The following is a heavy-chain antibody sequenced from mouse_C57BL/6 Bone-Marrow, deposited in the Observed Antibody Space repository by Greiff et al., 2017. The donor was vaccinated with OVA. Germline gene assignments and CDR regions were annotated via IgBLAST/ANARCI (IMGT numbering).Heavy chain of an antibody. V-gene: IGHV1-75*01. CDR1: GYTFTDYY. D-gene: IGHD2-2*01. CDR3: ARKATMVTTGWYFDV. Sequence: VQLQQSGPELVKPGASVKISCKASGYTFTDYYINWVKQRPGQGLEWIGWIFPGSGSTYYNEKFKGKATLTVDKSSSTAYMLLSSLTSEDSAVYFCARKATMVTTGWYFDVWGTGTTVTVSS. CDR2: IFPGSGST. J-gene: IGHJ1*03.